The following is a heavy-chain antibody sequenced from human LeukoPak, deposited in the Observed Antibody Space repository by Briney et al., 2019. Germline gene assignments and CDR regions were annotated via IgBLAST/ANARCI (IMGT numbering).Heavy chain of an antibody. CDR2: ISAYNGNT. D-gene: IGHD3-3*01. J-gene: IGHJ4*02. CDR3: ASSGVYDFWSGYLY. V-gene: IGHV1-18*01. Sequence: ASVKVSCKASGYTFTSYGISWVRQAPGQGLEWMGWISAYNGNTNYAQKLQGRVTMTTDTSTSTAYMELRSLRSDDTAVYYCASSGVYDFWSGYLYWGQGTLVTVSS. CDR1: GYTFTSYG.